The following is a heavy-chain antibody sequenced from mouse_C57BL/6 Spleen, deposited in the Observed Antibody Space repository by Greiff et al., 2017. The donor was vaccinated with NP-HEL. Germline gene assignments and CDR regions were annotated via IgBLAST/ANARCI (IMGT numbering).Heavy chain of an antibody. V-gene: IGHV1-7*01. CDR3: ARFEGY. J-gene: IGHJ2*01. CDR2: INPSSGYT. CDR1: GYTFTSYW. Sequence: QVQLQQSGAELAKPVASVKLSCKASGYTFTSYWMHWVKQRPGRGLEWIGYINPSSGYTKYNQKFKDKATLTADKSPSTAYMQLSSLTYEDSAVYYCARFEGYWGQGTTLTVSS.